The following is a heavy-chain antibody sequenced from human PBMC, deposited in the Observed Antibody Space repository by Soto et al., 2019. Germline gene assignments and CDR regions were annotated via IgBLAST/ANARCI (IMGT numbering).Heavy chain of an antibody. CDR2: VYYTGDT. Sequence: QVQLQQSGPRLVKPSETLSLTCTVSSGPDRSHNWGWIRQPPGRGLEWIGYVYYTGDTAYNPSPRGRVTISADTSTNDIVLTLNSVTAADTAVYYCVRQGIDYLHGLVDVWGQGTTVSVSS. V-gene: IGHV4-59*08. J-gene: IGHJ6*02. CDR3: VRQGIDYLHGLVDV. D-gene: IGHD4-17*01. CDR1: SGPDRSHN.